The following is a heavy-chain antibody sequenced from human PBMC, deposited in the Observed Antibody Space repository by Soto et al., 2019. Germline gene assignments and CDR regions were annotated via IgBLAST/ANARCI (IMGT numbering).Heavy chain of an antibody. CDR1: GFTVSSNY. D-gene: IGHD1-1*01. CDR2: IYTGGNT. V-gene: IGHV3-53*04. Sequence: PGGFLRVPCAAAGFTVSSNYMNRVRQAPGKGLEWISVIYTGGNTYYADSVKGRFTISRHNSKNTVYLQMNSLRAEDTAVYYCARDLTTPGMDAFDIWGQGTMVTVSS. J-gene: IGHJ3*02. CDR3: ARDLTTPGMDAFDI.